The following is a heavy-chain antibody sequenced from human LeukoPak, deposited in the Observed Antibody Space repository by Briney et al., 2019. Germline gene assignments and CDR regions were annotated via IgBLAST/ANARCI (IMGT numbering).Heavy chain of an antibody. CDR2: INPNSGGT. Sequence: ASVKVSCKASGYTFTGYYMHWVRQAPGQGLEWMGWINPNSGGTNYAQKLQGRVTMTRDTSISTAYMELSRLRSDDTAVYYCARIRYYDILTALEDFDYWGQGTLVTVSS. CDR3: ARIRYYDILTALEDFDY. J-gene: IGHJ4*02. D-gene: IGHD3-9*01. CDR1: GYTFTGYY. V-gene: IGHV1-2*02.